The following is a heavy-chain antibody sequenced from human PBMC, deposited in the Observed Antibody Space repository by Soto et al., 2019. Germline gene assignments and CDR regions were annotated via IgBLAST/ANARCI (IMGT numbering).Heavy chain of an antibody. Sequence: GASVKVSCKAAGYTFTSYGISWVRLAPGQGLEWMGWISAGNGNTKYSQKFQGRVTITRDTSASTAYMELSSLRSEDTAVYYCARGFRVVAATNYYYYYMDVWGKGTTVTVSS. CDR2: ISAGNGNT. CDR3: ARGFRVVAATNYYYYYMDV. J-gene: IGHJ6*03. CDR1: GYTFTSYG. D-gene: IGHD2-15*01. V-gene: IGHV1-3*01.